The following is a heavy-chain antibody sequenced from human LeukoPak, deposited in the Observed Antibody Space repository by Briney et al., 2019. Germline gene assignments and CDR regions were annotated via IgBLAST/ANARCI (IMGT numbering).Heavy chain of an antibody. D-gene: IGHD2-2*01. Sequence: PGGSLRLSRAASGFTFSSYAMHWVRQAPGKGLEWVAVISYDGSNKYYADSVKGRFTISRDNSKNTLYLQMNSLRAEDTAVYYCARDLSDIVVVPAAIQGYYYYGMDVWGQGTTVTVSS. CDR3: ARDLSDIVVVPAAIQGYYYYGMDV. CDR2: ISYDGSNK. V-gene: IGHV3-30-3*01. CDR1: GFTFSSYA. J-gene: IGHJ6*02.